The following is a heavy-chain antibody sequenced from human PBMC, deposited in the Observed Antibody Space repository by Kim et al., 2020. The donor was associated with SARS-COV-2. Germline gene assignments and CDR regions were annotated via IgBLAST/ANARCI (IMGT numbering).Heavy chain of an antibody. Sequence: YANSVNGRFTITRDNTKNTLYLQMNSLRAEDTDVYYCAKDQTVEQQYFDDWGQGTLVTVSS. D-gene: IGHD6-13*01. J-gene: IGHJ4*02. CDR3: AKDQTVEQQYFDD. V-gene: IGHV3-23*01.